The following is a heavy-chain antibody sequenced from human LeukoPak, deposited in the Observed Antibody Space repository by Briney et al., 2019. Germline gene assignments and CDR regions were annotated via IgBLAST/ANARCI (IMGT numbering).Heavy chain of an antibody. D-gene: IGHD5-24*01. J-gene: IGHJ4*02. CDR3: ARNRDGYNSFDY. CDR1: GGSISSGGYY. CDR2: IYHSGST. Sequence: SETLSLTCTVSGGSISSGGYYWSWIRQPPGKGLEWIGYIYHSGSTYYNPSLKSRVTISVDRSKNQFSLKLSSVTAADTAVYYCARNRDGYNSFDYWGQRTLVTLSS. V-gene: IGHV4-30-2*01.